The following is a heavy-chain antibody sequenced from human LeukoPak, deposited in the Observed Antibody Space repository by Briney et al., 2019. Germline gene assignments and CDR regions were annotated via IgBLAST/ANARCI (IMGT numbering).Heavy chain of an antibody. V-gene: IGHV3-33*03. CDR2: IWLGGCQE. D-gene: IGHD3-10*01. J-gene: IGHJ4*02. Sequence: GGPLRLSCAASGFTFYKYGRHWVRQSPGKGLEWVGIIWLGGCQEYYADSERGGFTVSRHNSKNILYMQMNRLRVKDTPVYNCARLGGSGGHSVDYWAQGPLVTVPS. CDR1: GFTFYKYG. CDR3: ARLGGSGGHSVDY.